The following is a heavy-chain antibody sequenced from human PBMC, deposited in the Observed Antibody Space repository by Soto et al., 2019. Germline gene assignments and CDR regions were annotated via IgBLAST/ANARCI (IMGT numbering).Heavy chain of an antibody. Sequence: GGSLRLSCVASGFTFSGYWMHWVRQAPGKGRVWVSRIKSDGSKSYADSVKGRFTISRDNAKKTLYLQMNSLRAEDTAAYYCARSEWFVSWGQGTRVPASS. CDR2: IKSDGSK. V-gene: IGHV3-74*01. J-gene: IGHJ5*01. CDR3: ARSEWFVS. CDR1: GFTFSGYW. D-gene: IGHD3-10*01.